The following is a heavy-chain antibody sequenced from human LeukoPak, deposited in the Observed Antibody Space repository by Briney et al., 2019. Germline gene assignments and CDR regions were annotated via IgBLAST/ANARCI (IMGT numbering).Heavy chain of an antibody. CDR2: VHKSGRT. CDR3: ARELLGAPTPGAY. V-gene: IGHV4-4*02. Sequence: SETLSLTCALSTVSGSSGNFWSWVRQPPGEGLEWIGEVHKSGRTNYNPSLKTRVTISIDASKNQLSLELTSVTAADTAVYYCARELLGAPTPGAYWGQGTRVTVSS. J-gene: IGHJ4*02. CDR1: TVSGSSGNF. D-gene: IGHD1-26*01.